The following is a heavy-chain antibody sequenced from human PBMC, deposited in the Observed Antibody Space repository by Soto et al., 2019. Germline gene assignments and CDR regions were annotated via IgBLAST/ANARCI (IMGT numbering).Heavy chain of an antibody. D-gene: IGHD6-19*01. Sequence: SETLSLTCTVSDGSISSYYWSWIRQPPGKGLEWIGYIYYSGSTNYNPSLKSRVTISVDTSKNQFSLKLSSVTAADTAVYYCARQSSGWPFDPWGQGTLVTVSS. CDR2: IYYSGST. CDR1: DGSISSYY. V-gene: IGHV4-59*01. J-gene: IGHJ5*02. CDR3: ARQSSGWPFDP.